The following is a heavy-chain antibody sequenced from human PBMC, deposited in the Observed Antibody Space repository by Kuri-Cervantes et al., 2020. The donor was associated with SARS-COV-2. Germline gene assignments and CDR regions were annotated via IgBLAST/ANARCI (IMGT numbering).Heavy chain of an antibody. J-gene: IGHJ5*02. V-gene: IGHV3-7*05. Sequence: LSLTCAASGFMLSNSWMNWVRQPKGKGLEWVAKVKADGSETYYADSVKGRFIVSRDNVKKSLDLQMNSLRLEDTAIYYCARDKFGTYDHDGGGYYTSSDNWFDHWGQGTRVTVSS. CDR3: ARDKFGTYDHDGGGYYTSSDNWFDH. CDR2: VKADGSET. D-gene: IGHD3-22*01. CDR1: GFMLSNSW.